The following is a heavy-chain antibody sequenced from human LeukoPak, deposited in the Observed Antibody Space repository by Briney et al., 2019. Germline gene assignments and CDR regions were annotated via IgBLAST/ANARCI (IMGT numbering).Heavy chain of an antibody. CDR1: GFTFSDYY. Sequence: KPGXXLRLSCAASGFTFSDYYMSWIRQAPGKGLEWVSYISSSGSTIYYADSVKGRFTISRDNAKNSLYLQMNSLRAEDTAVYYCARERYSSSSSYFDYWGQGTLVTVSS. J-gene: IGHJ4*03. D-gene: IGHD6-6*01. CDR3: ARERYSSSSSYFDY. CDR2: ISSSGSTI. V-gene: IGHV3-11*04.